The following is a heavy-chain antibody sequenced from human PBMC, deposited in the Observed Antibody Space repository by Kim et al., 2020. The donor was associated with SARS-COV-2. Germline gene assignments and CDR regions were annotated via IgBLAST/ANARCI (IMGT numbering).Heavy chain of an antibody. CDR2: IPPSTGKP. CDR1: GYSFKVYS. D-gene: IGHD2-15*01. Sequence: ASVKVSCKGFGYSFKVYSINWVRQAPGKGLEWMGWIPPSTGKPTYAQDFKGRFVFSVDTSVTTAYLEINNLKPEDTAVYYCARDASYVVFDHWGQGTLVT. V-gene: IGHV7-4-1*02. CDR3: ARDASYVVFDH. J-gene: IGHJ4*02.